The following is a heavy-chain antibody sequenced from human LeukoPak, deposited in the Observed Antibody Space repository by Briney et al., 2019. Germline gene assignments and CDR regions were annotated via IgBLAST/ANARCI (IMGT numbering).Heavy chain of an antibody. Sequence: PGGSLRLSCAASGFTFSTYSMNWVRQAPGKGLEWVANIKQDGSEKYYVDSVKGRFTISRDNAKNSLYLQMNSLRAEDTAVYYCARDEIVGATYFDYWGQGTLVTVSS. D-gene: IGHD1-26*01. V-gene: IGHV3-7*01. CDR1: GFTFSTYS. J-gene: IGHJ4*02. CDR2: IKQDGSEK. CDR3: ARDEIVGATYFDY.